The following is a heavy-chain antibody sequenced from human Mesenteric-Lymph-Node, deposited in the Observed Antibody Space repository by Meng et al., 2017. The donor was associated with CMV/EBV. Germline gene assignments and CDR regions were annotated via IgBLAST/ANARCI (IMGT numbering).Heavy chain of an antibody. J-gene: IGHJ6*02. CDR1: GGSFSGYY. D-gene: IGHD2-15*01. Sequence: GSLRLSCAVYGGSFSGYYWSWIRQPPGKGLEWIGEINHSGSTNYNPSLKSRVTISVDTSKNQFSLKLSSVTAADTAVYYCARVGPPNRYCSGGSCYSGGGDYYYYGMDVWGQGTTVTVSS. CDR2: INHSGST. CDR3: ARVGPPNRYCSGGSCYSGGGDYYYYGMDV. V-gene: IGHV4-34*01.